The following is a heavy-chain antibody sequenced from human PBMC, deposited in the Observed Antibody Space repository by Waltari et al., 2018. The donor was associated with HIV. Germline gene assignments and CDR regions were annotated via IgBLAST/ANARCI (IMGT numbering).Heavy chain of an antibody. J-gene: IGHJ4*02. CDR1: GGSFSGYY. Sequence: QVQLQQWGAGLLKPSETLSLTCAVYGGSFSGYYWSWIRQPPGKGLEWIGEINHSGSPTPHPPLKMRDIISVNTSKNQFSRKLTSVTAADTALYYCARHALTTDLVGAIDSWGQGTLVIVSS. CDR3: ARHALTTDLVGAIDS. V-gene: IGHV4-34*02. D-gene: IGHD1-26*01. CDR2: INHSGSP.